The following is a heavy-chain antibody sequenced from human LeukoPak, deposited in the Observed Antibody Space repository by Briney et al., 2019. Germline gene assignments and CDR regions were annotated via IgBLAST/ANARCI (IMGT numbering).Heavy chain of an antibody. Sequence: GGPLRLSCAASGFTFSSYEMNWVRQAPGKGLEWVSYISRSGSPIYYADSVKGRITISRDNAKNSLYLRMNSLRAEDTAFCYCARGRVGATGFDYWGQGTLVTVSS. V-gene: IGHV3-48*03. CDR1: GFTFSSYE. D-gene: IGHD1-26*01. CDR3: ARGRVGATGFDY. J-gene: IGHJ4*02. CDR2: ISRSGSPI.